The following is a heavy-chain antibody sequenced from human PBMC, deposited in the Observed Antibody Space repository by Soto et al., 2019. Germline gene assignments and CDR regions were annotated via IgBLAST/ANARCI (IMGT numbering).Heavy chain of an antibody. J-gene: IGHJ4*02. D-gene: IGHD3-10*01. CDR1: GFTFSSYA. CDR2: ISGSGGST. V-gene: IGHV3-23*01. CDR3: VLWPPYYFDY. Sequence: EVQLLESGGGLVQPGGSLRLSCAASGFTFSSYAMSWVRQARGKGLEWVSAISGSGGSTYYADSVKGRFTISRDNSKNTLYLHMNSLRAEDTAVYYCVLWPPYYFDYWGQGTLVTVSS.